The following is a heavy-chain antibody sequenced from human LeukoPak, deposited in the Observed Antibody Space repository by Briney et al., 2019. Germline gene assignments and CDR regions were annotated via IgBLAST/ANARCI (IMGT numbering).Heavy chain of an antibody. J-gene: IGHJ4*02. CDR1: GFTFSSYG. V-gene: IGHV3-30*03. D-gene: IGHD2-15*01. Sequence: PGGSLRLSCAASGFTFSSYGMHWVRQAPGKGLEWVAVISYDGSYNYYADSVKGRFTTSRDNSKNTLYLQMNSLRAEDTAVHYCARNVGYCTAGSCYVDYWGQGTLVTVSS. CDR2: ISYDGSYN. CDR3: ARNVGYCTAGSCYVDY.